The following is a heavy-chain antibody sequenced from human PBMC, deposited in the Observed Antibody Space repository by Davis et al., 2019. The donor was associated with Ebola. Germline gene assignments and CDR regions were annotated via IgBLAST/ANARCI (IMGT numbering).Heavy chain of an antibody. Sequence: GGSLRLSCVDSGSTFNSQNMNWVRQAPGKGLEWVSYISSSGSPIFYAASLRDRFTVSRDNAKNSLYLQVNNVRDEDTAVYFCARGEGSSWFHHWGQGTLVTVSS. D-gene: IGHD6-13*01. CDR2: ISSSGSPI. CDR3: ARGEGSSWFHH. CDR1: GSTFNSQN. J-gene: IGHJ5*02. V-gene: IGHV3-48*02.